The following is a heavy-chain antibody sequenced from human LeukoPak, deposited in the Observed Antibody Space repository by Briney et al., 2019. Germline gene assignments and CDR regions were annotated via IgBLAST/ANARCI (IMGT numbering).Heavy chain of an antibody. Sequence: SETLSLTCTVSGGSISPYYWSWIRQPPGKGLEWIGYIYYSGSTTYNPSLKSRVTISVDTPKNQFSLKLTSVTPADTAVYYCARGGAAHGGFFDYWGQGTLVTVSS. V-gene: IGHV4-59*01. CDR3: ARGGAAHGGFFDY. CDR2: IYYSGST. J-gene: IGHJ4*02. CDR1: GGSISPYY. D-gene: IGHD3-16*01.